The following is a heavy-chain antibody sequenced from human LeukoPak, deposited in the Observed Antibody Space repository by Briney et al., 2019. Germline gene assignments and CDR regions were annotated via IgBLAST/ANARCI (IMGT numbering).Heavy chain of an antibody. D-gene: IGHD3-22*01. CDR1: GFTFSSHW. Sequence: GGSLRLSCAASGFTFSSHWMSWVRQAPGKGLEWVANIKQDGSEKYYVDSVKGRFTISRDNAKNSLYLQMNSLRAEDTAVYYCARVEDSSGYYRPFDYWGQGTLVTVSS. V-gene: IGHV3-7*01. J-gene: IGHJ4*02. CDR3: ARVEDSSGYYRPFDY. CDR2: IKQDGSEK.